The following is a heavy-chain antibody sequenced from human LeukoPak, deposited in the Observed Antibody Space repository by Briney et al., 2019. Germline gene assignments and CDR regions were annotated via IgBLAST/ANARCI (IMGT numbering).Heavy chain of an antibody. V-gene: IGHV1-3*01. Sequence: RASVKVSCKASGYTFTSYAMHWVRQAPGQRLEWMGWINAGNGNTKYSQKFQGRVTITRDTSASTAYMELSSLRSEDTAVYYCARGPTFYQLRAPFDYWGQGTLVTVSS. CDR3: ARGPTFYQLRAPFDY. J-gene: IGHJ4*02. CDR2: INAGNGNT. D-gene: IGHD2-2*01. CDR1: GYTFTSYA.